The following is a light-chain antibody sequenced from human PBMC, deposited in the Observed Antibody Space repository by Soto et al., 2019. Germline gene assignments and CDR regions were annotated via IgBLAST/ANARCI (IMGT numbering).Light chain of an antibody. Sequence: EIVLTQSPATLSLSPGERATLSCRASQSVSNYLAWYQQKPGQAPRLLIYDASDRATGVPARFSGSRSGTDFTLTISSLEPEDFAVYYCQQRSSWPPSTFGQGTRVEI. V-gene: IGKV3-11*01. J-gene: IGKJ5*01. CDR2: DAS. CDR3: QQRSSWPPST. CDR1: QSVSNY.